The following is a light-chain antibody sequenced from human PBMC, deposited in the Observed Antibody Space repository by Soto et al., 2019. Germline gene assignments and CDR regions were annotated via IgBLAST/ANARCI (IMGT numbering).Light chain of an antibody. V-gene: IGKV4-1*01. J-gene: IGKJ1*01. Sequence: DIVMTQSPDSLAVSLGERATINCKSSQSVLYSSINKNYLAWYQQKPGQPPKLFIYWASIRETGVPVRFSGRGSGTDFTLTISSLQAEDVAVYYCQQSYSTPRTFGQGTKVEIK. CDR2: WAS. CDR1: QSVLYSSINKNY. CDR3: QQSYSTPRT.